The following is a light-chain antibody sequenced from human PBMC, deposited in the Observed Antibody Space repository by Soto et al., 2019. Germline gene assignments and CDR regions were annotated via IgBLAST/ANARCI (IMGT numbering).Light chain of an antibody. CDR1: QTVAGD. CDR2: RTS. J-gene: IGKJ1*01. V-gene: IGKV3-15*01. CDR3: QEYNGRSS. Sequence: RVTTQSPATLSVSPGERAILSCRASQTVAGDLAWYQQKPGQAPRLLIYRTSTRATGIPARFSGSGSGTEFTLTISSLQSEDFAVYYCQEYNGRSSFGQGTKVEIK.